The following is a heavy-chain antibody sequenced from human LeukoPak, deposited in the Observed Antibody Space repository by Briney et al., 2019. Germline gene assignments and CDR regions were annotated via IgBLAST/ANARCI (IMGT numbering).Heavy chain of an antibody. V-gene: IGHV1-2*02. J-gene: IGHJ4*02. CDR3: ARDLTGGYYGSGDY. CDR1: GYTFIGYY. Sequence: ASVKVSCKASGYTFIGYYIHWVRQAPGQGLEWMGWINPNSGGTKFAQKFQGRVTMTRDTSTSTAYMELSRVRSDDTAVYYCARDLTGGYYGSGDYWGQGTLVTVSS. CDR2: INPNSGGT. D-gene: IGHD3-10*01.